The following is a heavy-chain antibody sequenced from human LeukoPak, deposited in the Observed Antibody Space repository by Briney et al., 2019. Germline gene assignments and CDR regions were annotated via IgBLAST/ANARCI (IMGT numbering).Heavy chain of an antibody. CDR1: GFTFSSYW. V-gene: IGHV3-7*03. Sequence: GGSLRLSCAASGFTFSSYWMNWPPQAPGKGLEWVASINHNGNVNYYVDSVKGRFTISRDNAKNSLYLQMSNLRAEDTAVYFCARGGGLDVWGQGATVTVSS. CDR2: INHNGNVN. CDR3: ARGGGLDV. J-gene: IGHJ6*02. D-gene: IGHD3-16*01.